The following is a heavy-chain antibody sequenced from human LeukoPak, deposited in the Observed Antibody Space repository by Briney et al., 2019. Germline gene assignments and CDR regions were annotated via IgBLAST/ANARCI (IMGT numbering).Heavy chain of an antibody. CDR1: GYTFTGYY. V-gene: IGHV1-2*06. J-gene: IGHJ3*02. Sequence: ASVKVSCKASGYTFTGYYMHWVRQAPGQGLEWMGRINPNSGGTNYAQKLQGRVTMTRDTSTSTVYMELSSLRSEDTAVYYCARDLAVAGTNDAFDIWGQGTMVTVSS. D-gene: IGHD6-19*01. CDR3: ARDLAVAGTNDAFDI. CDR2: INPNSGGT.